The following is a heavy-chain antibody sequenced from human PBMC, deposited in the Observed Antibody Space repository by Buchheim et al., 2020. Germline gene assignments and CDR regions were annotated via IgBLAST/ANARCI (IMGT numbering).Heavy chain of an antibody. D-gene: IGHD3-22*01. J-gene: IGHJ4*02. CDR2: ISGSGGST. CDR1: GFTFSSYA. CDR3: AKGGVGAMIVVVITADY. Sequence: EVQLVESGGGLVQPGGSLRLSCAASGFTFSSYAMSWVRQAPGKGLEWVSAISGSGGSTYYADSVKGRFTISSANAKNRLYFQMNSLRAEDTAVYYCAKGGVGAMIVVVITADYWGQGTL. V-gene: IGHV3-23*04.